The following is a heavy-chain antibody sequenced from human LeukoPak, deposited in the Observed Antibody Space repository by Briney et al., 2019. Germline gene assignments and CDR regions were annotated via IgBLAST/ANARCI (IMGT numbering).Heavy chain of an antibody. D-gene: IGHD3-10*01. CDR1: GGSISSSSYY. CDR2: VYYSGRT. J-gene: IGHJ5*02. Sequence: PSETLSLTCTVSGGSISSSSYYWGWIRQPPGKELQWIASVYYSGRTNYSPSLKSRVTISVDTSEKQFSLQLNSVTAADTAVYYCARSLWFGEFTNWFDPWGQGTLVTVSS. CDR3: ARSLWFGEFTNWFDP. V-gene: IGHV4-39*07.